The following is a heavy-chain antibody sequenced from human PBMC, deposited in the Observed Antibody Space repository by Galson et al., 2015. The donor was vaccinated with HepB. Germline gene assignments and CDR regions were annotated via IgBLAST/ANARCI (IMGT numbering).Heavy chain of an antibody. CDR3: ARVGRFSTPPYEARYFYMDV. Sequence: SVKVSCKASGYTFTNYYIHWVRQAPGQGLEWLGMINPSGGSRRYAQNFQGRITVTRDTSTTTAYMELSSLRSEDTAVHFCARVGRFSTPPYEARYFYMDVWGKGTTVTVSS. J-gene: IGHJ6*03. V-gene: IGHV1-46*01. D-gene: IGHD3-22*01. CDR2: INPSGGSR. CDR1: GYTFTNYY.